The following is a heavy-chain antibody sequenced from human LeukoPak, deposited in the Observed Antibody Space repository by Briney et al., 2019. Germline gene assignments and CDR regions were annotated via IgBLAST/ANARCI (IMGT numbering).Heavy chain of an antibody. V-gene: IGHV3-48*03. CDR3: TKAPIVSCSGAFCYPFDS. J-gene: IGHJ4*02. D-gene: IGHD2-15*01. CDR2: ISSSGSTI. Sequence: GGSLRLSCAASGFTFSSYEMNWVRQAPGKGLEWVSYISSSGSTIYYADSVKGRSTISRDNSKNTLFLQMNSLRAEDTAIYYCTKAPIVSCSGAFCYPFDSWGQGTLVTVSS. CDR1: GFTFSSYE.